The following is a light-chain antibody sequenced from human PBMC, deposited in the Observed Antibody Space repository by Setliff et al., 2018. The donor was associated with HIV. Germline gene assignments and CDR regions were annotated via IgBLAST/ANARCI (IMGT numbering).Light chain of an antibody. CDR3: ATWDDRLNAGV. CDR2: TNN. CDR1: FSNIGNNA. V-gene: IGLV1-44*01. Sequence: QSVLTQPPSASGTPGQRVTISCSGRFSNIGNNAVSWYQQFPGTAPKLRIYTNNQRPSGVPDRFSGSKSDTSASLAISGLQSEDESDYYCATWDDRLNAGVFGGGTKVTVL. J-gene: IGLJ3*02.